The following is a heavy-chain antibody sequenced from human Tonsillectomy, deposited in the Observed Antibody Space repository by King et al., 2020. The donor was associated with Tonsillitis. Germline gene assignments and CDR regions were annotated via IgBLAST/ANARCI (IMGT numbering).Heavy chain of an antibody. J-gene: IGHJ4*02. D-gene: IGHD3-22*01. CDR2: IKSKTDGGTT. Sequence: VQLVESGGGLVKPGGSLRLSCAASGFTFSNAWMSWVRQAPGKGLEWVGRIKSKTDGGTTDYAAPVKGRFTISRDDSKNTLYLQMNSLKTEDIAVYYCTTTYYYDSSGYRPFDYWGQGTLVTVSS. CDR3: TTTYYYDSSGYRPFDY. CDR1: GFTFSNAW. V-gene: IGHV3-15*01.